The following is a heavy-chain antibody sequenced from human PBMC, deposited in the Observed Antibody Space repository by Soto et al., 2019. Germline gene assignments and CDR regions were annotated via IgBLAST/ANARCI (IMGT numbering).Heavy chain of an antibody. CDR1: RFTFSSYS. CDR2: VSIGGST. V-gene: IGHV3-23*01. CDR3: AKRRGAGGHFDY. D-gene: IGHD2-15*01. Sequence: LXLSCEASRFTFSSYSMGWVRQGPWEGLEWVAVVSIGGSTHYADSVRGRFTISRDNSKNTLSLQMNSLTAEDTAVYFCAKRRGAGGHFDYWGQGALVTVSS. J-gene: IGHJ4*02.